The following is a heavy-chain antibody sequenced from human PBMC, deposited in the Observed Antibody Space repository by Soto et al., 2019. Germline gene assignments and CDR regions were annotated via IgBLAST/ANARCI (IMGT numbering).Heavy chain of an antibody. CDR3: ARHHVFD. Sequence: ASVKVSCKTGGYRFTTYTIHWMRQAPGQRLEWLGCISPFNGQTEYSQRFQGRLTITSDTSASTVYMELSSLKSADTAVHYCARHHVFDWGQGTLVTVSS. J-gene: IGHJ1*01. D-gene: IGHD3-10*02. CDR1: GYRFTTYT. CDR2: ISPFNGQT. V-gene: IGHV1-3*01.